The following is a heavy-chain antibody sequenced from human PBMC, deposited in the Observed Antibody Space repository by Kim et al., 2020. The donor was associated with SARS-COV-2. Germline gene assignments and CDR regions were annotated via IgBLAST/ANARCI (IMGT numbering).Heavy chain of an antibody. CDR1: GFSVSTND. D-gene: IGHD3-10*01. V-gene: IGHV3-53*01. J-gene: IGHJ6*02. CDR3: ARKLLWFGDNGMDV. CDR2: IFGSGTT. Sequence: GGSLRLSCAASGFSVSTNDMSWVRQAPGRGLEWVTSIFGSGTTYYADSAKGRFTISRDNSKNTLDLQMNSLRAEDTAVYYCARKLLWFGDNGMDVWGQGT.